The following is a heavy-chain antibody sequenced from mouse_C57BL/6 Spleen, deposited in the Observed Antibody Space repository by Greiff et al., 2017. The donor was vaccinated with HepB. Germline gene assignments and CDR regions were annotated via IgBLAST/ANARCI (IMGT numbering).Heavy chain of an antibody. J-gene: IGHJ2*01. CDR3: ARSEYGSKGGYFDY. CDR1: GYTFTNYW. D-gene: IGHD1-1*01. Sequence: VQLVESGAELVRPGTSVKMSCKASGYTFTNYWIGWAKQRPGHGLEWIGDIYPGGGYTNYNEKFKGKATLTADKSSSTAYMQFSSLTSEDSAIYYCARSEYGSKGGYFDYWGQGTTLTVSS. V-gene: IGHV1-63*01. CDR2: IYPGGGYT.